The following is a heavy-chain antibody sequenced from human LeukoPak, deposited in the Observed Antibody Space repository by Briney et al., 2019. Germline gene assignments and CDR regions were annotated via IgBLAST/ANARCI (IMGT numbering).Heavy chain of an antibody. V-gene: IGHV3-21*01. J-gene: IGHJ4*02. CDR3: ARDPPHRFTMIEKDS. CDR1: GFTFSTYT. Sequence: PGGSLRLSCAASGFTFSTYTMNWVRQAPGKGLEWVSSISSRSSYIYYADSVKGRFTISGDNAKNSLYLQMNSLRAEDTAAYYCARDPPHRFTMIEKDSWGQGILVTVSS. D-gene: IGHD3-22*01. CDR2: ISSRSSYI.